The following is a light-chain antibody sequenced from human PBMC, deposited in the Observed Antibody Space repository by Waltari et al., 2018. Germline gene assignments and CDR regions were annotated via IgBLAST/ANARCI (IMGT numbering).Light chain of an antibody. J-gene: IGLJ2*01. Sequence: QAVFTQPPSVSASAGQRVTISCSGSRANIGYTYVPWYQQLPGAPPTPLIYDNNKRPSQISDRFSGSKSGTSAPLGITGLRTGDEAVYYCGTWDSRLSAGEVFGGGTKLTVL. V-gene: IGLV1-51*01. CDR2: DNN. CDR3: GTWDSRLSAGEV. CDR1: RANIGYTY.